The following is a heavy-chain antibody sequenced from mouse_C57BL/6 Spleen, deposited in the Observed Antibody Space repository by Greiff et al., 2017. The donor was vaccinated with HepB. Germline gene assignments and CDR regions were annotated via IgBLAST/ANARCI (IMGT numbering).Heavy chain of an antibody. CDR1: GFTFSDYY. CDR3: ARALITTVVAPFAY. CDR2: ISNGGGST. J-gene: IGHJ3*01. Sequence: EVKLMESGGGLVQPGGSLKLSCAASGFTFSDYYMYWVRQTPEKRLEWVAYISNGGGSTYYPDTVKGRFTISRDNAKNTLYLQMSRLKSEDTAMYYCARALITTVVAPFAYWGQGTLVTVSA. V-gene: IGHV5-12*01. D-gene: IGHD1-1*01.